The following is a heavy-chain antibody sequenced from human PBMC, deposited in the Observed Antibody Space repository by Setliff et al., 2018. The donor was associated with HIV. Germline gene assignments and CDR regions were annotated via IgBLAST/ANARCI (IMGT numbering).Heavy chain of an antibody. Sequence: ASVKVSCKVSGYTFPDYYMQWVRQAPGKGLEWMGLIDPDRGEAVYAEKFQGRVTITADRSTSTVYMELRSLRSEDTAIYYCVKEYHTEVTDTRVANYFDYWGQGTLVTVSS. D-gene: IGHD4-4*01. CDR1: GYTFPDYY. J-gene: IGHJ4*02. CDR3: VKEYHTEVTDTRVANYFDY. V-gene: IGHV1-69-2*01. CDR2: IDPDRGEA.